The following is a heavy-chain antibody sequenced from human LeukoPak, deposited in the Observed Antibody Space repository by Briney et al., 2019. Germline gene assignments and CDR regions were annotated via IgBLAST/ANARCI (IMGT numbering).Heavy chain of an antibody. CDR3: AKSGQTVRGTTYYFDY. V-gene: IGHV3-30*18. Sequence: SGGSLRLSCAASGFTFSSYGMHWVRQAPGKGLEWVAVISYDGSNKYYADSVKGRFTISRDNSKNTLYLQMNSLRAEDTAVYYCAKSGQTVRGTTYYFDYWGQGTLVTVSS. CDR1: GFTFSSYG. J-gene: IGHJ4*02. D-gene: IGHD3-10*01. CDR2: ISYDGSNK.